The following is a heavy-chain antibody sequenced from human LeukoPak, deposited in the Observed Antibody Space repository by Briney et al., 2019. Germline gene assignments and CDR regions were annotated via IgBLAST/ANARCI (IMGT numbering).Heavy chain of an antibody. CDR1: GFTFSSYA. V-gene: IGHV3-30-3*01. CDR2: ISYDGSNK. Sequence: GRSLRLSCAASGFTFSSYAMHWVRQAPGKGLEWVAVISYDGSNKYYADSVKGRFTISRDNSKNTLYLQMNSLRAEDTAVYYCAKDLYLTGYSFDYWGQGTLVTVSS. D-gene: IGHD3-9*01. CDR3: AKDLYLTGYSFDY. J-gene: IGHJ4*02.